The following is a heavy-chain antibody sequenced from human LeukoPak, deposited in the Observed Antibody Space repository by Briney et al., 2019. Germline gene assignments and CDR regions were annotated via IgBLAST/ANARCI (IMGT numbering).Heavy chain of an antibody. CDR3: VAGSSTL. Sequence: GGSLRLSCAASGFTFSNYSMNWVRQAPGKGLVWVSRINSDGSNTTYADSVRGRFTISRDNAKNTLCLQMNSLRVEDTAVYYCVAGSSTLRGQGTLVTVSS. D-gene: IGHD3-10*01. CDR2: INSDGSNT. J-gene: IGHJ4*02. CDR1: GFTFSNYS. V-gene: IGHV3-74*01.